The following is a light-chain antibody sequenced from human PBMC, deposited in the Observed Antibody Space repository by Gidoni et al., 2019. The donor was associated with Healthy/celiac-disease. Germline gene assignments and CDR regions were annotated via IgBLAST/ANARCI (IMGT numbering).Light chain of an antibody. CDR3: QQYDNLPFT. Sequence: IRSIRAPSSLSASVGDRVTITCQASQDISNYLNWYQQKPGKAPKLLIYDASNLETGVPSRFSGSGSGTDFTFTISSLQPEDIATYYCQQYDNLPFTFGPXDQSGYQT. J-gene: IGKJ3*01. CDR1: QDISNY. CDR2: DAS. V-gene: IGKV1-33*01.